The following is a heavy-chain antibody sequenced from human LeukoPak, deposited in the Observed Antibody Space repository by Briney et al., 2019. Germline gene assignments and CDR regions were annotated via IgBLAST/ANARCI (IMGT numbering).Heavy chain of an antibody. Sequence: PGGSLRLSCAASGLTFSSHWMHWVRQAPGKELVWVSRITNDGSSTTYADSVKGRFTISRDNAKNMLYLQVNSLRAEDTAVYYCATQQGGNRAYWGQGTLVTVSS. CDR3: ATQQGGNRAY. V-gene: IGHV3-74*01. D-gene: IGHD1-14*01. CDR2: ITNDGSST. CDR1: GLTFSSHW. J-gene: IGHJ4*02.